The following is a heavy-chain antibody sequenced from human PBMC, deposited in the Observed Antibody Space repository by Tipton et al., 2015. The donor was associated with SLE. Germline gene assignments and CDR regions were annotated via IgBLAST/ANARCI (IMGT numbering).Heavy chain of an antibody. CDR2: ISAYNGNT. CDR3: ARGVCSSTSCDYGMDV. J-gene: IGHJ6*02. CDR1: GYTFTSYG. Sequence: QSGPEVKKPGASVKVSCKASGYTFTSYGFTWVRQAPGQGLEWMGWISAYNGNTNYAQKLQGRVTMATDTSTSTAYMELRSLRSGDTAVYYCARGVCSSTSCDYGMDVWGQGTTVTVSS. D-gene: IGHD2-2*01. V-gene: IGHV1-18*01.